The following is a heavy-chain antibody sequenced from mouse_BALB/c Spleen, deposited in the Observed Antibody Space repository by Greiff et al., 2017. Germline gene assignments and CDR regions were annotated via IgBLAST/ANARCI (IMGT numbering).Heavy chain of an antibody. V-gene: IGHV5-9-3*01. D-gene: IGHD1-1*01. CDR1: GFTFSSYA. Sequence: DVKLVESGGGLVKPGGSLKLSCAASGFTFSSYAMSWVRQTPEKRLEWVATISSGGSYTYYPDSVKGRFTISRDNAKNTLYLQMSSLRSEDTAMYYCANYGSSYRYAMDYWGQGTSVTVSS. J-gene: IGHJ4*01. CDR3: ANYGSSYRYAMDY. CDR2: ISSGGSYT.